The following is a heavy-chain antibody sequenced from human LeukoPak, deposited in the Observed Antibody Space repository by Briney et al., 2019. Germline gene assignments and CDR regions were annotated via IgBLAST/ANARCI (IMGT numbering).Heavy chain of an antibody. CDR1: GYTFTSHW. D-gene: IGHD2-8*01. J-gene: IGHJ4*02. V-gene: IGHV5-51*01. CDR2: INPRDSET. Sequence: GESLKISCQASGYTFTSHWIGWVRQMPGKGLEWMGIINPRDSETRYSPSFQGQVTISVDKSTNTAYVQWSSLEASDTAMYFCAKQSGGTNSWRTVDSWGQGTLVTVSS. CDR3: AKQSGGTNSWRTVDS.